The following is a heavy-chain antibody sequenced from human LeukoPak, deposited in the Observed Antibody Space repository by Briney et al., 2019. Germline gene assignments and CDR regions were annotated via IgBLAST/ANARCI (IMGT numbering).Heavy chain of an antibody. V-gene: IGHV3-30-3*01. CDR2: ISHDGSKK. D-gene: IGHD3-10*01. CDR3: AKDWKFYYVSGSFFPDN. Sequence: GRSLRLSCAASGFAFSRYAVHWVRQAPGKGLECVAVISHDGSKKYYADFVKGRFTISRDNSKNTLYLHMNSLIPEDTAVYFCAKDWKFYYVSGSFFPDNWGQGTLVTVSS. CDR1: GFAFSRYA. J-gene: IGHJ4*02.